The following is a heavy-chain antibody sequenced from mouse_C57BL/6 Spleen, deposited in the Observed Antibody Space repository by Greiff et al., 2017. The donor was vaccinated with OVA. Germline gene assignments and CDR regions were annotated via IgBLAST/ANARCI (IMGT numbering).Heavy chain of an antibody. CDR3: GRGDSPIPLDY. CDR2: IRSKSNNYAT. Sequence: EVKLVESGGGLVQPKGSLKLSCAASGFSFNTYAMNWVRQAPGKGLEWVARIRSKSNNYATYYAYSVKDRFTISRDDSDSMLYLQMNNLKTEDTAMYYCGRGDSPIPLDYWGQGTTLTVSS. J-gene: IGHJ2*01. CDR1: GFSFNTYA. D-gene: IGHD5-1-1*01. V-gene: IGHV10-1*01.